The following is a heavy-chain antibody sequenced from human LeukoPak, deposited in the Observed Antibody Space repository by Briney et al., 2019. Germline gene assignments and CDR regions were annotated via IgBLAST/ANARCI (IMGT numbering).Heavy chain of an antibody. J-gene: IGHJ4*02. V-gene: IGHV5-51*01. CDR2: IYPGDSDT. CDR3: ARHDSSWSPVDY. D-gene: IGHD6-13*01. Sequence: GGSLKIPLQGSGYSFTSYWIGWVPQMPGKGLEWMGIIYPGDSDTRYSPSFQGQVTISADKSISTAYLQWSSLKASDTAMYYCARHDSSWSPVDYWGQGTLVTVSS. CDR1: GYSFTSYW.